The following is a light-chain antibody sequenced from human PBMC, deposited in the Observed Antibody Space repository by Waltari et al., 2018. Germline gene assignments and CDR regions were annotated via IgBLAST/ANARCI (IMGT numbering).Light chain of an antibody. V-gene: IGLV2-14*03. CDR3: SSYTSSSTLV. Sequence: QSALTQPASVSGSPGQSIPISCTGTSSDVGGYNYLSWYQHHPGKAPKLMIYDVSNRPSGVSNRFSGCKSGNTASLTISGLQAEDEADYYCSSYTSSSTLVFGGGTKLTVL. CDR1: SSDVGGYNY. J-gene: IGLJ3*02. CDR2: DVS.